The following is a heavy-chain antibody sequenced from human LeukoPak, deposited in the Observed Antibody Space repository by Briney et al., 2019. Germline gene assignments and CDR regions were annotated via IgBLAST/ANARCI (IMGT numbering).Heavy chain of an antibody. V-gene: IGHV4-4*07. J-gene: IGHJ4*02. CDR3: ARDFLLQSEGLFDY. CDR2: FYISGST. Sequence: PSETLSLTCTVSGGSISSYYWSWIRQPAGKGLEWIGRFYISGSTNYDPSLKSRVTMSVDTSKNQFSLRLNSVTAADTAVYYCARDFLLQSEGLFDYWGQGTLVTVSS. D-gene: IGHD4-11*01. CDR1: GGSISSYY.